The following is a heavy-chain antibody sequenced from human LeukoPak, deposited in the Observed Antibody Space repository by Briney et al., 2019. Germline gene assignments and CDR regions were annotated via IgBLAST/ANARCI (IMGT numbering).Heavy chain of an antibody. Sequence: GASEKVSRKGSVYTLTSHGISWVRQAPRQGPEWVGCISAYNSTTNHAQKFQRRVTMTTDTSTSSAYVELRSLRADDTAVYYCARPEGARATTDYWGQGTLVTVSS. V-gene: IGHV1-18*01. CDR3: ARPEGARATTDY. CDR1: VYTLTSHG. CDR2: ISAYNSTT. J-gene: IGHJ4*02. D-gene: IGHD1-26*01.